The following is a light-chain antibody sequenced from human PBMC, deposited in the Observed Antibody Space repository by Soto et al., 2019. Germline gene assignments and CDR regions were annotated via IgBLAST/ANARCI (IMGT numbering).Light chain of an antibody. Sequence: EIGLTKSPATLPLFPGERATLSSRASQSVSSNLAWYQQKPGQAPRLLIYDASNRATGIPARFSGSGSGTDFTLTISRLEPEDFAVYYCQQYGSSPGTFGQGTKVDIK. V-gene: IGKV3-20*01. CDR2: DAS. CDR3: QQYGSSPGT. J-gene: IGKJ1*01. CDR1: QSVSSN.